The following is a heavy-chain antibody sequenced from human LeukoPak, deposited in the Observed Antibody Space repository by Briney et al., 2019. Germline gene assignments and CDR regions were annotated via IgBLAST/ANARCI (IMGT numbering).Heavy chain of an antibody. D-gene: IGHD3-22*01. CDR3: AKQTDTTGSRGGAFDI. J-gene: IGHJ3*02. V-gene: IGHV3-23*01. CDR1: GFTFNTYA. Sequence: GGSLRLSCAASGFTFNTYAMSWVRQAPGKGLEWVSTISNSGGSTYSADSMKGRFTISRDNSKNTLFLQMSGLGAEDTAVYYCAKQTDTTGSRGGAFDIWGQGTMVTVSS. CDR2: ISNSGGST.